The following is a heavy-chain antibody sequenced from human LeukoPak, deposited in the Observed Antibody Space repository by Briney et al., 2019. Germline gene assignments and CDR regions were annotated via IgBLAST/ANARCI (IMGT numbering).Heavy chain of an antibody. CDR1: GGTFSSYA. V-gene: IGHV1-69*05. Sequence: AASVKVSCKASGGTFSSYAISWVRQAPGQGLEWMGRIIPIFGTANYAQKFQGRVTITTDESTSTAYMGLSSLRSEDTAVYYCAREGTKAGYCSSTSCSNWFDPWGQGTLVTVSS. J-gene: IGHJ5*02. D-gene: IGHD2-2*01. CDR3: AREGTKAGYCSSTSCSNWFDP. CDR2: IIPIFGTA.